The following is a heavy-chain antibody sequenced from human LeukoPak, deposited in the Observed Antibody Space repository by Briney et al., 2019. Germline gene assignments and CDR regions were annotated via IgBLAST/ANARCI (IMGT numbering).Heavy chain of an antibody. CDR1: GFTFSSYA. D-gene: IGHD1-26*01. Sequence: GGSLRLSCAASGFTFSSYAMSWVRQAPGKGLEWVSSISGSGNRTYYADSVKGRFTISRDNSKNTLFLQMNSLRAGDTAVYYCAKDPIFSGSYGVFDYWGLGTLVTVSS. CDR2: ISGSGNRT. V-gene: IGHV3-23*01. J-gene: IGHJ4*02. CDR3: AKDPIFSGSYGVFDY.